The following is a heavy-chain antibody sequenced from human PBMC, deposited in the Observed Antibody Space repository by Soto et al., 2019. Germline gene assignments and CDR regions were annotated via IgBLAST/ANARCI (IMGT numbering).Heavy chain of an antibody. Sequence: GGSLRLSCAASGVTFSSYWISWVRQAPGKGLEWVANIKQDGSEKYYVDSVKGRFTISRDNAKNSLYLQMNSLRAEDTAVYYCNRWTNTVSYSANWGQGTLVTVSS. CDR2: IKQDGSEK. CDR3: NRWTNTVSYSAN. J-gene: IGHJ4*02. CDR1: GVTFSSYW. V-gene: IGHV3-7*03. D-gene: IGHD3-10*01.